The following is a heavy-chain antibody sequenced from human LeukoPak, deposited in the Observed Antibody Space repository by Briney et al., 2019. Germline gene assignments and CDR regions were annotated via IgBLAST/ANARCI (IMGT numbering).Heavy chain of an antibody. D-gene: IGHD6-6*01. Sequence: NPSETLSLTCTVSAGSISGFYWSWIRQPPGKGLEWIGYIYYSGSTNYNPSLKSRVTISVDTSKNQFSLKLSSVTAADTAVYYCARDRIGAHYDWGQGTLVTVSS. CDR1: AGSISGFY. CDR2: IYYSGST. J-gene: IGHJ4*02. V-gene: IGHV4-59*01. CDR3: ARDRIGAHYD.